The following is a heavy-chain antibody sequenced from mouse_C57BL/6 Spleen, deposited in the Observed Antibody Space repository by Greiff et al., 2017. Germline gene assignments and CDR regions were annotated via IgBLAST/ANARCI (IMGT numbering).Heavy chain of an antibody. D-gene: IGHD2-3*01. Sequence: EVKLVDSGEGLVKPGGSLKLSCAASGFTFSSYAMSWVRQTPEKRLEWVAYISSGGDYIYYADTVKGRFTISRDNARNTLYLQMSSLKSEDTAMYYCTRDDDGYYLAWFAYWGQGTLVTVSA. J-gene: IGHJ3*01. CDR1: GFTFSSYA. CDR3: TRDDDGYYLAWFAY. CDR2: ISSGGDYI. V-gene: IGHV5-9-1*02.